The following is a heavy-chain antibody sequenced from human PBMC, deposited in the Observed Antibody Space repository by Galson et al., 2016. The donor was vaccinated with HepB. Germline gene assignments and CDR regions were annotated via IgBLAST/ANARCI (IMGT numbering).Heavy chain of an antibody. D-gene: IGHD2-15*01. CDR2: ISSSSSSI. Sequence: SLRLSCAASGFTFSSYTMNWVRQAPGKGLEWVSYISSSSSSIYYADSVKGRFTISRDNAKNSLYLQMNSLRDEDTAVYYCATQYCSDGSCFSSPFDSWGQGTLVAVSS. CDR3: ATQYCSDGSCFSSPFDS. J-gene: IGHJ4*02. CDR1: GFTFSSYT. V-gene: IGHV3-48*02.